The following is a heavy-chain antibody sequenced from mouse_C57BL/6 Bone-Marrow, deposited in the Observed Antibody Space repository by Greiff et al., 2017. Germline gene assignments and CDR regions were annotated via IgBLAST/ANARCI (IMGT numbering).Heavy chain of an antibody. Sequence: EVKLVESGGGLVKPGGSLKLSCAASGFTFSSYAMSWVRQTPEKRLEWVATISDGGSYTYYPDNVKGRFTISRDNAKNNLYLQMSHLKSEDTAMYYCAREDGAWFAYWGQGTLVTVSA. J-gene: IGHJ3*01. V-gene: IGHV5-4*01. CDR1: GFTFSSYA. CDR2: ISDGGSYT. D-gene: IGHD2-3*01. CDR3: AREDGAWFAY.